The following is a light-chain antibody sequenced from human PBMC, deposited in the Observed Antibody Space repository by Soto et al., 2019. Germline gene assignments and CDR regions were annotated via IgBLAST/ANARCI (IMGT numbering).Light chain of an antibody. CDR3: QQRNDWVT. CDR1: QSVTSNY. V-gene: IGKV3D-20*02. Sequence: EIVLTQSPGTLSLSPGERATLSCRASQSVTSNYLAWYQQKPGQAPRLLIYGASNRATGIPDRFSGSGSETDFTLTISRLEPEDFAVYYCQQRNDWVTFGGGTKVEIK. CDR2: GAS. J-gene: IGKJ4*01.